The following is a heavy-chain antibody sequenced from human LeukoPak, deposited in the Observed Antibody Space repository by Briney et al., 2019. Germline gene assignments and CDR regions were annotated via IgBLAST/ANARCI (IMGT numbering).Heavy chain of an antibody. J-gene: IGHJ4*02. Sequence: GASVKVSCKASGYTFTDYYMHWVRQAPGQGLEWMGLINPNSGGTNFAQKFQGRVTITRDTSISTAYMELSRLRSDDTAIYYCARSLTTDYWGQGTLVAVSS. CDR1: GYTFTDYY. CDR3: ARSLTTDY. CDR2: INPNSGGT. V-gene: IGHV1-2*06. D-gene: IGHD1-14*01.